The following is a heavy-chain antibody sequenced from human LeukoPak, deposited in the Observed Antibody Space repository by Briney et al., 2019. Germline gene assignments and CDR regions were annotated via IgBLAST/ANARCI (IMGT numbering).Heavy chain of an antibody. Sequence: SETLSLTCTVSGGSISSSSYYWGWIRQPPGKGLEWIGSIYYSGSTYYNPSLKSRVTISVDTSKNQFSLKLSSVTAADTAVYYCARGGGIVPAARLDYWGQGTLVTVSS. J-gene: IGHJ4*02. V-gene: IGHV4-39*07. CDR1: GGSISSSSYY. CDR2: IYYSGST. D-gene: IGHD2-2*01. CDR3: ARGGGIVPAARLDY.